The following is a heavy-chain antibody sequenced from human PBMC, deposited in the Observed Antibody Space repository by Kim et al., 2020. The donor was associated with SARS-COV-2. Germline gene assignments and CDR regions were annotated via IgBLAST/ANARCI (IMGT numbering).Heavy chain of an antibody. V-gene: IGHV3-9*01. CDR3: AKTIAAAGTRDYYYGMDV. J-gene: IGHJ6*02. Sequence: KGRFTISRDNAKNSLYLQMNSLRAEDTALYYCAKTIAAAGTRDYYYGMDVWGQGTMVTVSS. D-gene: IGHD6-13*01.